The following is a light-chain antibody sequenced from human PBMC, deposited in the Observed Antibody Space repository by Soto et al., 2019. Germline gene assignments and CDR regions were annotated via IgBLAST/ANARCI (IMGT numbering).Light chain of an antibody. CDR1: QGIGSY. CDR2: AAS. Sequence: IQLTQSPCSLSASVGDRVTITCRTSQGIGSYLAWYQQKPRKAPKLLIYAASTLQSAVPSRFSGGGSRTHFSHTISILKPEDFATFYCQRLNTDSLTLGGGTKV. J-gene: IGKJ4*01. V-gene: IGKV1-9*01. CDR3: QRLNTDSLT.